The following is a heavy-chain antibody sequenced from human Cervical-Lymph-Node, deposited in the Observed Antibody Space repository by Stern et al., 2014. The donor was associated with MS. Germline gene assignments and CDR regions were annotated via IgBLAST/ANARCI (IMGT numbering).Heavy chain of an antibody. CDR1: GGSISIYY. Sequence: QVQLQESGPGLVKPSETLSLTCSVSGGSISIYYWNWIRQTPGKGLEWLGYISYSGRTNYNPSLKSRITMSVDTSKNKFSLKLTAVTAADTAVYYCARDGAGDLKWFDPWGQGALVTVSS. CDR2: ISYSGRT. V-gene: IGHV4-59*01. J-gene: IGHJ5*02. CDR3: ARDGAGDLKWFDP. D-gene: IGHD7-27*01.